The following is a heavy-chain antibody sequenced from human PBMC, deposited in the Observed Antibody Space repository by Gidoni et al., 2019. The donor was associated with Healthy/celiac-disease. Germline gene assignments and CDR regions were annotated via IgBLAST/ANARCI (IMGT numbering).Heavy chain of an antibody. CDR2: ISGGAGST. D-gene: IGHD3-22*01. V-gene: IGHV3-23*01. J-gene: IGHJ5*02. CDR3: AKGYYDSSGLHWFDP. Sequence: EVQLLESGGGLVQPGGSLRLSCAASGFTFSSYAMSWVRQAPGKGLEWFSVISGGAGSTYYADSVKGRFTISRDNSKNTLYLQMNNLRVEDTALYYCAKGYYDSSGLHWFDPWGQGTLVTVSS. CDR1: GFTFSSYA.